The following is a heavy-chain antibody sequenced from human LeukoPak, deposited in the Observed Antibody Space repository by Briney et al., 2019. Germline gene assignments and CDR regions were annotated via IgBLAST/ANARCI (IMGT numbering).Heavy chain of an antibody. J-gene: IGHJ4*01. V-gene: IGHV3-48*04. D-gene: IGHD1-26*01. CDR3: VRDGIGGDLLLHY. Sequence: GGSLRLSCAASGFTFSSYPMNWVRQAPGKGLEWISFISSSSSTIFYADSVKGRFTVSRDNAKNSLYLRMNSLRVEDTAIYYCVRDGIGGDLLLHYWGQGTLVTVSS. CDR1: GFTFSSYP. CDR2: ISSSSSTI.